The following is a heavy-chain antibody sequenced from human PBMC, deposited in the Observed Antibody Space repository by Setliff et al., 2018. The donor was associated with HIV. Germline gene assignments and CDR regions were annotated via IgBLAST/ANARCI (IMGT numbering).Heavy chain of an antibody. Sequence: GGSLRLSCAASGFTVSSNYMSWVRQAPGKGLEWVSVIYSGGSTYYADSVKGRFTIPRDNSKNTLYLQMNSLRVGDTAIYYCAKMHTAMDPDTFDIWGQGTMVTVSS. CDR1: GFTVSSNY. CDR2: IYSGGST. D-gene: IGHD5-18*01. CDR3: AKMHTAMDPDTFDI. J-gene: IGHJ3*02. V-gene: IGHV3-53*05.